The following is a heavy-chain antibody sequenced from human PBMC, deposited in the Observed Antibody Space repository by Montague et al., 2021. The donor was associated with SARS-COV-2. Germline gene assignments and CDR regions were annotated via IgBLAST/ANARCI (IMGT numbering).Heavy chain of an antibody. V-gene: IGHV3-21*05. J-gene: IGHJ4*02. CDR2: ISSSGSNI. Sequence: SLRLSCAASGFTFSSYSMHWVRQAPGKGLEWVSYISSSGSNIYYADSVKGRFTISRDNAKNSLYLQMNSLRVEDTAVYYCATRGCIYYWGQGTLVTVSS. CDR1: GFTFSSYS. CDR3: ATRGCIYY. D-gene: IGHD2-8*01.